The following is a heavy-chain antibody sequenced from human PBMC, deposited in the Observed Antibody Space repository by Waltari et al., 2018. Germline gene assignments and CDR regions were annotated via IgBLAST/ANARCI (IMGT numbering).Heavy chain of an antibody. D-gene: IGHD3-10*01. CDR2: VTKDGNKK. V-gene: IGHV3-30*18. CDR1: GFTFSPFA. J-gene: IGHJ4*02. Sequence: QVQLVESGGGVVQPGRSLRLSCAASGFTFSPFALHWVRQAPGKGLKWVAVVTKDGNKKMYDDSVKGRFTISRDNSKNTLYLQMNNLRNEDTAVYYCVKRGEKSHFDGSNHYPYFDYWGQGDLVTVTS. CDR3: VKRGEKSHFDGSNHYPYFDY.